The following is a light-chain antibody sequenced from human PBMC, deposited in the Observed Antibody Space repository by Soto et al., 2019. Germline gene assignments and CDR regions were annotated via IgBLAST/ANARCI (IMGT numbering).Light chain of an antibody. J-gene: IGKJ4*01. CDR1: QDIAND. Sequence: AIQMTQSPSSLSASVGDRVTITCRASQDIANDLGWYQQKPGKAPKVLIYDTYTLQNGVPSRFSGSRSGTDFTLTISSLQPEDIATYYCLQDNMYPLTFGGGTKVDIK. CDR3: LQDNMYPLT. V-gene: IGKV1-6*01. CDR2: DTY.